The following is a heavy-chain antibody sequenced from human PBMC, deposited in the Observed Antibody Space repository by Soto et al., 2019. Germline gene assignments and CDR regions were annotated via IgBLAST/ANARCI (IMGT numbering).Heavy chain of an antibody. J-gene: IGHJ5*02. CDR2: IYYSGST. V-gene: IGHV4-59*06. D-gene: IGHD4-17*01. CDR3: AREPFYGDYVGWFDP. CDR1: RGSITNYF. Sequence: SETLSLTCTVARGSITNYFWTWVRKYPGKGLEWIGYIYYSGSTYYNPSLKSRVTISVDTSKNRFSLKLSSVTAADTAVYYCAREPFYGDYVGWFDPWGQGTLVTVSS.